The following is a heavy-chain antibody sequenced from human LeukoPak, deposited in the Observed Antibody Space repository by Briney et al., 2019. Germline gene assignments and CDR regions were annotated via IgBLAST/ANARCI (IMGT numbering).Heavy chain of an antibody. J-gene: IGHJ4*02. CDR1: GGSISGYY. CDR3: ARDLGVGYFDY. V-gene: IGHV4-59*01. CDR2: IYYSGST. Sequence: SETLSLTCTVSGGSISGYYWSWIRQPPGKGLEWIGYIYYSGSTNYNPSLKSRVTISVDTSKNQFSLKLSSVTAADTAVYYCARDLGVGYFDYWGQGTLVTVSS.